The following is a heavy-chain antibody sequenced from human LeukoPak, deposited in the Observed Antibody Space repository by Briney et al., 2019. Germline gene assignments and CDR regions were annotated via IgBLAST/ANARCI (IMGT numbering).Heavy chain of an antibody. V-gene: IGHV3-23*01. CDR2: ISGSGGST. CDR1: GFTFSNFA. D-gene: IGHD6-19*01. Sequence: PGGSLRLSCAASGFTFSNFAMSWVRQAPGKGLEWVSTISGSGGSTFYADSVKGRFPISRDNSNNTLFLQMNSLRAEDTAIYLCAKAGSSGWSSSGGDYWGQGSLVTVSS. CDR3: AKAGSSGWSSSGGDY. J-gene: IGHJ4*02.